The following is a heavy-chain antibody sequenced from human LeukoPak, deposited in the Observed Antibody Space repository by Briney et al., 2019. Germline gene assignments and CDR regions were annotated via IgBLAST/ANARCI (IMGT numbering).Heavy chain of an antibody. CDR2: IKSKTDGGTT. D-gene: IGHD6-19*01. J-gene: IGHJ4*02. V-gene: IGHV3-15*01. CDR3: TTDPFIAVAGCDY. CDR1: GFTFSNAW. Sequence: GGSLRLSCAASGFTFSNAWMSWVRQAPGKGLEWVGRIKSKTDGGTTDYAAPVKGRFTISRDDSKNTLYLQMNSLKTEDTAVYYCTTDPFIAVAGCDYWGQGTLVTVSS.